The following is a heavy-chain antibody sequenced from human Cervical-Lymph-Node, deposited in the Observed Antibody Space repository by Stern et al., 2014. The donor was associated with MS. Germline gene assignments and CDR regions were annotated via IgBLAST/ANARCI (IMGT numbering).Heavy chain of an antibody. CDR1: GYFFTSYG. D-gene: IGHD3-3*01. CDR2: LSADNGDT. Sequence: VQLVESGAEVKKPGASVKVSCKASGYFFTSYGISWVRQAPGQGLEWMGWLSADNGDTNYAQNVQGRVTMTTDTSTNTAYMELSSLRSDDTALYYCARDSLIRTFGVEEGMDVWGQGTTVTVSS. CDR3: ARDSLIRTFGVEEGMDV. J-gene: IGHJ6*02. V-gene: IGHV1-18*01.